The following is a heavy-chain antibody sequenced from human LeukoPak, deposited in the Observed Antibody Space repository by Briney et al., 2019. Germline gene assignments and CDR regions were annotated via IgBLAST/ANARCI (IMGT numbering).Heavy chain of an antibody. V-gene: IGHV3-66*01. D-gene: IGHD6-19*01. CDR2: IYSGGST. CDR3: ARAAYSSVWYESYFDY. CDR1: GFTVSSNY. Sequence: PGGSLRLSCAASGFTVSSNYMSWVRQAPGKGLEWVSVIYSGGSTYYADSVKGRFTISRDNSKNTLYLQMNSLRAEDTAVYYCARAAYSSVWYESYFDYWGQGTLFTVSS. J-gene: IGHJ4*02.